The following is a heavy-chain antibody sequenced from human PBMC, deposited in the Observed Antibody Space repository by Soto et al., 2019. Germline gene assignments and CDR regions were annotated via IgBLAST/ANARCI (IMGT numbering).Heavy chain of an antibody. CDR1: RLTFNIYD. CDR2: ISYDGSNK. Sequence: GGSLRLSCAASRLTFNIYDIYWVRQTPGKGLEWLALISYDGSNKYYADSVKGRFTISRDNSKDTLYLQMGRLRPDDTAVYHCAIIPSGSYGFDVWGKGTVVTVSS. D-gene: IGHD1-26*01. J-gene: IGHJ3*01. CDR3: AIIPSGSYGFDV. V-gene: IGHV3-30*03.